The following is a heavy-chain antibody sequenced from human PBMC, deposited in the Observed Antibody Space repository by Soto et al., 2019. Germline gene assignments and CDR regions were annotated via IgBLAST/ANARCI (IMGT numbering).Heavy chain of an antibody. J-gene: IGHJ5*02. V-gene: IGHV5-51*01. CDR2: IDPGDSDT. CDR1: GYTFSSDW. Sequence: PGESLKISCNGSGYTFSSDWIAWVRQIPGKGLEWMGVIDPGDSDTRYNPAFQGQVTISADKSISTAYLQWSSLKASDTAMYYCARRGDKLEWFDPWGQGTQVTVSS. CDR3: ARRGDKLEWFDP. D-gene: IGHD2-21*01.